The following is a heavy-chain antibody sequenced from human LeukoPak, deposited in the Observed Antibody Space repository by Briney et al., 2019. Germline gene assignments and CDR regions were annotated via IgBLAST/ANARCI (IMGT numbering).Heavy chain of an antibody. CDR1: GFTFSSYA. Sequence: PGGSLRLSCAASGFTFSSYAMSWVRQAPGKGLEWVSGISWNSGSIGYADSVKGRFTISRDNAKNSLYLQMNSLRAEDTALYYCAKAAGAFDIWGQGTMVTVSS. D-gene: IGHD6-19*01. CDR2: ISWNSGSI. V-gene: IGHV3-9*01. CDR3: AKAAGAFDI. J-gene: IGHJ3*02.